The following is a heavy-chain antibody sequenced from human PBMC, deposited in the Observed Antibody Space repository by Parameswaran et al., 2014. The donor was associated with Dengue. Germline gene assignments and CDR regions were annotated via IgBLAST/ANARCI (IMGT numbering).Heavy chain of an antibody. V-gene: IGHV1-46*01. J-gene: IGHJ6*02. D-gene: IGHD5-18*01. CDR2: IHPSGGST. CDR3: ARDYLGTAMVIDYGMDV. Sequence: WVRQAPGQGLEWMGIIHPSGGSTRYAQEFQGRVTMTRDTSTSTVYMDLSSLRSEDTAVYYCARDYLGTAMVIDYGMDVWGQGTTVTVSS.